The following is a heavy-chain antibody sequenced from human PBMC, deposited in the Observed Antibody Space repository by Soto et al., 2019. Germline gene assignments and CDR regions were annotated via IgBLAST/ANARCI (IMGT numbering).Heavy chain of an antibody. Sequence: PGGSLRLSCAASGFTFSDYYMSWIRQAPGKGLEWVSYISSSSSYTNYADSVKGRFTISRDNAKNSLYLQMNSLRAEDTAVYYCARDLWSGYYTYYYYGMDFWGQGTTVTVSS. CDR1: GFTFSDYY. CDR3: ARDLWSGYYTYYYYGMDF. CDR2: ISSSSSYT. D-gene: IGHD3-3*01. V-gene: IGHV3-11*06. J-gene: IGHJ6*02.